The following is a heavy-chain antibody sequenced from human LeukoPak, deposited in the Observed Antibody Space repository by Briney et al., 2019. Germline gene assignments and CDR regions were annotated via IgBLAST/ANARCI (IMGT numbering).Heavy chain of an antibody. CDR2: INHSGST. Sequence: SETLSLTCAVYGGSFSGYYWSWIRQPPGKGLEWIGEINHSGSTNYNPSLKSRVTISVDTSKNQSSLKLSSVTAADTAVYYCARSYGGNEFGYWGQGTLVTVSS. V-gene: IGHV4-34*01. CDR1: GGSFSGYY. J-gene: IGHJ4*02. D-gene: IGHD4-23*01. CDR3: ARSYGGNEFGY.